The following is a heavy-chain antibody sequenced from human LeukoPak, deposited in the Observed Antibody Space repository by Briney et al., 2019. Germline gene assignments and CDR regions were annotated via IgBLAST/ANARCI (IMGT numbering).Heavy chain of an antibody. V-gene: IGHV1-69*13. CDR1: GGTFSSYA. CDR2: IIPIFGTA. CDR3: ARDGYSSSSFTPFDY. J-gene: IGHJ4*02. Sequence: GASVKVSCKASGGTFSSYAISWVRQAPGQGLEWMGGIIPIFGTANYAQKFQGRVTITADESTSTAYMELSRLRSEDTAVYYCARDGYSSSSFTPFDYWGQGTLVTVSS. D-gene: IGHD6-6*01.